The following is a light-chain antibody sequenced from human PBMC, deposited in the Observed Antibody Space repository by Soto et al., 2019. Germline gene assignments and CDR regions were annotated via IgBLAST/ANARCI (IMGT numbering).Light chain of an antibody. V-gene: IGKV1-5*03. CDR3: QHYNSLYT. J-gene: IGKJ2*01. CDR2: KAS. CDR1: QSISSW. Sequence: DIQMTQSPSTLSASVGDRVTITCRASQSISSWLAWYQQKPGKAPKLLIYKASSLESGGPSRFSGSGSGTEFTLTISSLQADDFATYYCQHYNSLYTFGQGTKLEIK.